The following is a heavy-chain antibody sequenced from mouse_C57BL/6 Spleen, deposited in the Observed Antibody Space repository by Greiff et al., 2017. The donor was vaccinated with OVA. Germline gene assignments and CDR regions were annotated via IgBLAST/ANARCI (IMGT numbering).Heavy chain of an antibody. CDR1: GYAFSSSW. J-gene: IGHJ4*01. CDR3: AREGYYYGYYYAMDY. Sequence: QVQLKESGPELVKPGASVKISCKASGYAFSSSWMNWVKQRPGKGLEWIGRIYPGDGDTNYNGKFKGKATLTADKSSSTAYMQLSSLTSEDSAVYCCAREGYYYGYYYAMDYWGQGTSVTVAS. D-gene: IGHD1-2*01. V-gene: IGHV1-82*01. CDR2: IYPGDGDT.